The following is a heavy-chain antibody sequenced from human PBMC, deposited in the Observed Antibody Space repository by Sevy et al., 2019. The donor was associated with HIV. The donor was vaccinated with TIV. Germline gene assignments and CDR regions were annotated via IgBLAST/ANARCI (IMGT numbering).Heavy chain of an antibody. Sequence: GGSLRLSCAASGFTFSSYAMHWVRQAPGKGLEWVAVISYDGSNKYYADSVKGRFTISRDNSKNTLYLQMNSLRAEGTAVYYCAREGDIEEDVSAFDIWGQGTMVTVSS. V-gene: IGHV3-30-3*01. J-gene: IGHJ3*02. CDR3: AREGDIEEDVSAFDI. CDR1: GFTFSSYA. CDR2: ISYDGSNK. D-gene: IGHD2-15*01.